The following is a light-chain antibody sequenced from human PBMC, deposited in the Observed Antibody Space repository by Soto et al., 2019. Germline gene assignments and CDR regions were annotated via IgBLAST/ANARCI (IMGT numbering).Light chain of an antibody. J-gene: IGLJ2*01. V-gene: IGLV1-44*01. Sequence: QAVVTQPPSVSGTPGQTVTISCSGTSSNIGTNVVDWYQQHPGTAPRLLIYTNDRRPSGVPDRVSGSKSGTSASLAISGLQSEDEADYFCAAWDDSLTGYLLFGGGTKLTVL. CDR1: SSNIGTNV. CDR2: TND. CDR3: AAWDDSLTGYLL.